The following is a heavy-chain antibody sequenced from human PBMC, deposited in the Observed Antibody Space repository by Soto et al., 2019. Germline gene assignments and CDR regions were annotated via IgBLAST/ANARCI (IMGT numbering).Heavy chain of an antibody. CDR1: GYTFTSYG. D-gene: IGHD2-2*01. Sequence: QVQLVQSGAEVKKPGASVKVSCKASGYTFTSYGISWVRQAPGQGLEWMGWISAYNGNTNYAQKLQGRVTMTTDTSPSTAYMELRSLRSDATAVYYCARDSMGTSRLYYYHGMDVWGQGTTVTVSS. CDR2: ISAYNGNT. J-gene: IGHJ6*02. CDR3: ARDSMGTSRLYYYHGMDV. V-gene: IGHV1-18*01.